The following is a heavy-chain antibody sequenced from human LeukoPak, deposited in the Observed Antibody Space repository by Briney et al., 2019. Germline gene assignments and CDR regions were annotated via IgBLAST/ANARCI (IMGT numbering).Heavy chain of an antibody. CDR1: GYTFTGYY. CDR3: ARDRVGAAPGGY. CDR2: MNPNSGGT. Sequence: ASVKVSCKASGYTFTGYYMHWVRQAPGQGLEWMGWMNPNSGGTNYAQKFQGRVTMTRDTSISTAYMELSRLRSDDTAVYYCARDRVGAAPGGYWGQGTLVTVSS. J-gene: IGHJ4*02. V-gene: IGHV1-2*02. D-gene: IGHD1-26*01.